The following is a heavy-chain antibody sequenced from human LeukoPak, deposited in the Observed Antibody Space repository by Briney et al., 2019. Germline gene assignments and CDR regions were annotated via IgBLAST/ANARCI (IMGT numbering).Heavy chain of an antibody. J-gene: IGHJ6*02. V-gene: IGHV3-13*01. CDR1: GFTFSSYD. D-gene: IGHD5-12*01. CDR2: IGTAGDT. Sequence: GRSLRLSCAASGFTFSSYDMHWVRQATGKGLEWVSAIGTAGDTYYPGSVKGRFTISRENAKNSLYLQMNSLRAEDTAVYYCAVSVATSGYYGMDVWGQGTTVTVSS. CDR3: AVSVATSGYYGMDV.